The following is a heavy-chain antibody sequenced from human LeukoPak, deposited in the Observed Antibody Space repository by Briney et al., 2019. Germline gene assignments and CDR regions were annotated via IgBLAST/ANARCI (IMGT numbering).Heavy chain of an antibody. V-gene: IGHV3-30-3*01. J-gene: IGHJ4*02. Sequence: GGSLRLSCAASGFTFSNYAMHWVRQAPGKGLEWVAVISYDGGNKYYADSVKGRFTISRDNSKNTLYLQMNSLRAEDTAVYYCARDIFSYYYGSGSVSLDYWGQGTLVIVSS. CDR2: ISYDGGNK. D-gene: IGHD3-10*01. CDR1: GFTFSNYA. CDR3: ARDIFSYYYGSGSVSLDY.